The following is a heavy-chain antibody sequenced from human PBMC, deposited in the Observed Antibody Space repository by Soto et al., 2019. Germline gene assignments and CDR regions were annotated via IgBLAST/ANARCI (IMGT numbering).Heavy chain of an antibody. D-gene: IGHD2-2*01. V-gene: IGHV1-69*13. CDR3: ARSVSFRYQLLKRGMDV. CDR2: IIPIFGTA. CDR1: GGTFSSYA. Sequence: PSVKVSCKASGGTFSSYAISWVRQAPGQGLEWMGGIIPIFGTANYAQKFQGRVTITADESTSTAYMELSSLRSEDTAVYYCARSVSFRYQLLKRGMDVWGQGTTVTV. J-gene: IGHJ6*02.